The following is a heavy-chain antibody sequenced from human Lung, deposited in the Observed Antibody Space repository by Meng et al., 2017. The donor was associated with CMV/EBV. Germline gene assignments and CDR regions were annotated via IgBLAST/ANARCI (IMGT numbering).Heavy chain of an antibody. CDR2: ISASGDST. V-gene: IGHV3-23*01. D-gene: IGHD3-16*01. J-gene: IGHJ5*02. CDR1: GFTFSSYA. Sequence: ESLKISXAASGFTFSSYAMTWVRQAPGKGLEWVSQISASGDSTYYADSVKGRFTISRDNSKNTLYLQMNSLRAADTAIYYCAKASRGGWGGWFDPWGQGTLVTVSS. CDR3: AKASRGGWGGWFDP.